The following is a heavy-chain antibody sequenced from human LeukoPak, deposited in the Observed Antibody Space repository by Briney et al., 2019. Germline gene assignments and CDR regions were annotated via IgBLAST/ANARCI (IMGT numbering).Heavy chain of an antibody. CDR3: ARGSASGDAFDI. CDR2: IYYSGST. CDR1: GGSISSGGYC. D-gene: IGHD1-26*01. J-gene: IGHJ3*02. Sequence: PSETLSLTCTVSGGSISSGGYCWSWIRQHPGKSLEWIGYIYYSGSTYYIPSLKSRVTISVDTSKNQFSLKLSSVTAADTAVYYCARGSASGDAFDIWGQGTMVTVSS. V-gene: IGHV4-31*03.